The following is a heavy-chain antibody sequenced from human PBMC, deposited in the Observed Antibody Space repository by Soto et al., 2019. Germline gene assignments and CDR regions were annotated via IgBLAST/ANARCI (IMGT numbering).Heavy chain of an antibody. Sequence: QVQLVQSGAEVKKPGASVKVSCKASGYTFSNYAIHWVRQAPEQRLEWMGWINTDNGKTKYSQKFQGSATITRDTSATTAYMELSGLRSEDTAVYYCASPGVVVVADDAFDIWGQGTMVTVSS. D-gene: IGHD2-15*01. CDR2: INTDNGKT. CDR1: GYTFSNYA. J-gene: IGHJ3*02. V-gene: IGHV1-3*04. CDR3: ASPGVVVVADDAFDI.